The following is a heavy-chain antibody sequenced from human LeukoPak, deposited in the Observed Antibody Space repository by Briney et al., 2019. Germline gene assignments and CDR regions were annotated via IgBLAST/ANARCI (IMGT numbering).Heavy chain of an antibody. CDR1: GFTFSSYE. Sequence: PGGSLRLSCVASGFTFSSYEMNWVRQAPGKVLEWVSYISSSGSTIYYADSVKGRFTISRDNAKNSLYLQMNSLRAEDTAVYYCARDRSSSSAFDIWGQGTMVTVSS. V-gene: IGHV3-48*03. D-gene: IGHD6-13*01. CDR2: ISSSGSTI. CDR3: ARDRSSSSAFDI. J-gene: IGHJ3*02.